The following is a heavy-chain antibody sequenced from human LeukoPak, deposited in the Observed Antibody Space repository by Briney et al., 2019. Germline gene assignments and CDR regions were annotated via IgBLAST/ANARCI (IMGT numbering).Heavy chain of an antibody. CDR3: ARHYGA. CDR1: GFTFSSYA. CDR2: IYDSGST. D-gene: IGHD4/OR15-4a*01. J-gene: IGHJ4*02. V-gene: IGHV4-39*01. Sequence: GSLRLSCAASGFTFSSYAMNWARQPPGKGLEWIGSIYDSGSTYYNPSLKSRVTMSVDTSKNQFSLKLNSVTAADTAVYYCARHYGAWGQGTLVTVSS.